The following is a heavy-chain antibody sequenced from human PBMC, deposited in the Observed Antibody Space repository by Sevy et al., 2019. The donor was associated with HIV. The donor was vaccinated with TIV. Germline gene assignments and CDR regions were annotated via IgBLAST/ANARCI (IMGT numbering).Heavy chain of an antibody. D-gene: IGHD3-10*01. CDR3: ATKGGSRPKDAFDT. V-gene: IGHV3-7*01. CDR2: IKQDGSDK. J-gene: IGHJ3*02. Sequence: GGSLRLSCAASGFSCSWYWMSWVRQTPEKGLEWVDNIKQDGSDKNYVDAVKGRFTISRDNAKNPVYLQMNSLGADDTAVYYCATKGGSRPKDAFDTWGQGTMVTVSS. CDR1: GFSCSWYW.